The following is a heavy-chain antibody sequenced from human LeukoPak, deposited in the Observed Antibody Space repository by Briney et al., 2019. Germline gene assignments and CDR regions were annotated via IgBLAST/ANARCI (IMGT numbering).Heavy chain of an antibody. J-gene: IGHJ4*02. Sequence: GGSLRLSCVASGFTFGDYYMSWIRQAPGKGLEWVSYISNSDNTIYYAASVKGRFTISRDNAKNSLYLQMNSLRAEDTAVYYCARHRTTPDYWGQGTLVTVSS. CDR2: ISNSDNTI. CDR3: ARHRTTPDY. V-gene: IGHV3-11*01. D-gene: IGHD1-1*01. CDR1: GFTFGDYY.